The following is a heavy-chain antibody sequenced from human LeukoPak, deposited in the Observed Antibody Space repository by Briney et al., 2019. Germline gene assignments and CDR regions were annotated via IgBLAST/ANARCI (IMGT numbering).Heavy chain of an antibody. Sequence: PSETLSLTCTVSGGSISSYYWSWIRQPPGKGLEWIGYIYYSGSTNYNPSLKSRVTISVDTSKNRFSLKLSSVTAADTAVYYCARVPPIFGVVIPDYWGQGTLVTVSS. CDR2: IYYSGST. J-gene: IGHJ4*02. V-gene: IGHV4-59*01. CDR3: ARVPPIFGVVIPDY. CDR1: GGSISSYY. D-gene: IGHD3-3*01.